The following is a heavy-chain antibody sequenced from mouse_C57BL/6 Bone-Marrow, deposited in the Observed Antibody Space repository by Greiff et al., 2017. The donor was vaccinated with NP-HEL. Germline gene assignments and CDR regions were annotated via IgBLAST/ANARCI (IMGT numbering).Heavy chain of an antibody. CDR1: GYTFTSYW. CDR3: ARNPLHYYGSSPFDY. J-gene: IGHJ2*01. CDR2: IYPGSGST. V-gene: IGHV1-55*01. D-gene: IGHD1-1*01. Sequence: QVQLQQPGAELVKPGASVKMSCKASGYTFTSYWITWVKQRPGQGLEWIGDIYPGSGSTNYNEKFKSKATLTVDTSSSTAYMQLSSLTSEDSAVYYCARNPLHYYGSSPFDYWGQGTTLTVSS.